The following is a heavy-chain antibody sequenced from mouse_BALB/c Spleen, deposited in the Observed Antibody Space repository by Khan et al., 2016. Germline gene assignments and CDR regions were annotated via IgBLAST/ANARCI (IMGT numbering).Heavy chain of an antibody. CDR2: IDTNTGEP. J-gene: IGHJ3*01. D-gene: IGHD2-4*01. CDR3: ARWGNDYSWFAY. V-gene: IGHV9-3*02. Sequence: QIQLVQSGPELKKPGETVKISCKASGYSFTNYGMNWVKQAPGKGLKWMGWIDTNTGEPTYAEEFKGRFAFSLETSAITAYLQINNLKNDDKATYFCARWGNDYSWFAYWGQGTLVTVSA. CDR1: GYSFTNYG.